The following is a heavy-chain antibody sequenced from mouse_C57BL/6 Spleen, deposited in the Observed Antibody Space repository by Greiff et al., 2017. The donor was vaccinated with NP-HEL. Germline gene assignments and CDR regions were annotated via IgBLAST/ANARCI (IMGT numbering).Heavy chain of an antibody. Sequence: QVQLQQPGAELVKPGASVKMSCKASGYTFTSYWITWVKQRPGQGLEWIGDIYPSSGSTNYNEKFKSKATLTVDTSSSTAYMQLSSLTSEDSAVYYCARSLRTYYAMDYWGQGTSVTVSS. CDR2: IYPSSGST. J-gene: IGHJ4*01. D-gene: IGHD1-1*01. CDR1: GYTFTSYW. CDR3: ARSLRTYYAMDY. V-gene: IGHV1-55*01.